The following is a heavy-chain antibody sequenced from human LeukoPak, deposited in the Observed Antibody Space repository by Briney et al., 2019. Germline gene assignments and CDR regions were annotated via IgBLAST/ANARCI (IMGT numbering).Heavy chain of an antibody. CDR1: GFTFSSYW. CDR2: INSDESST. V-gene: IGHV3-74*01. J-gene: IGHJ6*03. Sequence: GGSLGLSCAGSGFTFSSYWMHWVRQVPGKGPVWVSRINSDESSTSYADSVKGRFTISRDNAKNTLYLQMNSLRAEDTAVYYCVRGTSIFGVVTFYNYYYMDVWGKGTTVTVSS. D-gene: IGHD3-3*01. CDR3: VRGTSIFGVVTFYNYYYMDV.